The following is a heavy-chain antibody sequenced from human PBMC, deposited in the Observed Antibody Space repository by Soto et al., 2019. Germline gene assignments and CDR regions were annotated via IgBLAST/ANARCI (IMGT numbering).Heavy chain of an antibody. D-gene: IGHD3-22*01. V-gene: IGHV4-34*01. Sequence: SETRCLTCAVYGGSFSGDSWSGSRQPPGKGLEWIGEINHSGSTNYNPSLKSRVTISVDTSKNQFSLKLSSVTAADTAVYYCARVIVVLTTRPFDYSGPATLGTLST. CDR2: INHSGST. CDR1: GGSFSGDS. CDR3: ARVIVVLTTRPFDY. J-gene: IGHJ4*02.